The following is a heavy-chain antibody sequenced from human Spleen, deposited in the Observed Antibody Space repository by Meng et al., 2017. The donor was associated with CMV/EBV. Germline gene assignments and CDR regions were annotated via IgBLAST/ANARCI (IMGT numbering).Heavy chain of an antibody. J-gene: IGHJ4*02. CDR2: IRGDGNQK. CDR3: ARANNLDS. Sequence: GGSLRLSCAASGFTFSSYSMNWVRQVPGKGLEWVANIRGDGNQKNYVDSVKGRFTISRDNADNSFYLQMNSLRADDTAVYYCARANNLDSWGQGTLVTVSS. D-gene: IGHD1-14*01. V-gene: IGHV3-7*01. CDR1: GFTFSSYS.